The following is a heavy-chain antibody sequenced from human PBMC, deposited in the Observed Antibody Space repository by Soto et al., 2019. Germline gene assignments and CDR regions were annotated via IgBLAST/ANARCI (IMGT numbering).Heavy chain of an antibody. CDR2: ISWNSDRL. Sequence: EVQLVESGGGYVRPGRSLRLSCVASGFNFEDYAMHWVRQVPGKGLEWVAGISWNSDRLGYADSVKGRFTISRDNSRKSLDLQMHSLRPEDTALYYCAKGGKYAHWGQGTQVSVSS. V-gene: IGHV3-9*01. CDR3: AKGGKYAH. CDR1: GFNFEDYA. J-gene: IGHJ4*02. D-gene: IGHD1-26*01.